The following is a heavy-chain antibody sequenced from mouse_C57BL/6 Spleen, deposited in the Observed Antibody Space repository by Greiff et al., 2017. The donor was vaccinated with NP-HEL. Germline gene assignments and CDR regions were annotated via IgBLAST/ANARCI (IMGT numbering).Heavy chain of an antibody. CDR3: ARSGGYWFAY. D-gene: IGHD3-2*02. CDR2: IDPNSGGT. J-gene: IGHJ3*01. CDR1: GYTFTSYW. Sequence: QVQLQHPGAELVKPGASVKLSCKASGYTFTSYWMHWVKQRPGRGLGWIGRIDPNSGGTKYNEKFKSKATLTVDKPSSTAYMQLSSLTSEDSAVYYCARSGGYWFAYWGQGTLVTVSA. V-gene: IGHV1-72*01.